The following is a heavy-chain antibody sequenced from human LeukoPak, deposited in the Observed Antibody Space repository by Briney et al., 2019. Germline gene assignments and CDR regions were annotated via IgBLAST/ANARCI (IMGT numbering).Heavy chain of an antibody. D-gene: IGHD3-10*01. CDR2: ISYDGSNK. V-gene: IGHV3-30*18. CDR1: GFTFSSYG. J-gene: IGHJ4*02. CDR3: AKGKNTGSYLSHVDY. Sequence: GGSLRLSCAASGFTFSSYGMHWVRQAPGKGLEWVAVISYDGSNKYYADSVKGRFTISRDNSKNSLYLQMNSLRTEDTALYYCAKGKNTGSYLSHVDYWGQGTLVTVSS.